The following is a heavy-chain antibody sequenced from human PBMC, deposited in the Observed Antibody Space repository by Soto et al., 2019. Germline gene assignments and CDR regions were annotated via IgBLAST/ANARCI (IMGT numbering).Heavy chain of an antibody. J-gene: IGHJ2*01. CDR3: ARDPLWGTAMVLWYFDL. V-gene: IGHV3-30-3*01. Sequence: GSLRLSCAASGFTFRSYAMHGVRQAPGKGLEWVAVISYDGSNKYYADSVKGRFTISRDNSKNTLYLQMNSLRAEDTAVYYCARDPLWGTAMVLWYFDLWGRGTLVTVSS. CDR1: GFTFRSYA. CDR2: ISYDGSNK. D-gene: IGHD5-18*01.